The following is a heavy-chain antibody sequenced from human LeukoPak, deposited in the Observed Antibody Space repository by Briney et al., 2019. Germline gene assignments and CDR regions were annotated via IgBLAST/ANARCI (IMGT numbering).Heavy chain of an antibody. Sequence: PSETLSLTCTVSGGSVSSSSCFWGWIRQPAGKGLEWIGRIYTSGSTNFNPSLRSRVTMSVDMSKNQFSLKLTSVTAADTAVYYCARRAGDAYYFDYWGQGTLVTVSS. CDR2: IYTSGST. V-gene: IGHV4-61*02. J-gene: IGHJ4*02. CDR1: GGSVSSSSCF. D-gene: IGHD3-16*01. CDR3: ARRAGDAYYFDY.